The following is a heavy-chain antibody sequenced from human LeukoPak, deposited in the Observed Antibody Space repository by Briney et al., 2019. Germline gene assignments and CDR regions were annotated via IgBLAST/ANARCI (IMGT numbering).Heavy chain of an antibody. D-gene: IGHD3-3*02. CDR2: ISGSGGST. J-gene: IGHJ4*02. V-gene: IGHV3-23*01. CDR1: GFTFSSYA. CDR3: AKIRSKTPGQNLDY. Sequence: GGSLRLSCAASGFTFSSYAMSWVRQAPGKGLEWVSAISGSGGSTYYADSVKGRFTISRDNSKNTLYLQMNSLRAEDTAVYYCAKIRSKTPGQNLDYWGQGTLVTVSS.